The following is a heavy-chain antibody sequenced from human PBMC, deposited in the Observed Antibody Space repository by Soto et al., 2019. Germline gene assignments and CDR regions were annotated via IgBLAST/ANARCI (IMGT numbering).Heavy chain of an antibody. CDR1: GGSISSSSYY. J-gene: IGHJ6*02. Sequence: ETLSLTCTVSGGSISSSSYYWGWIRQPPGKGLEWIGSIYYSGSTYYNPSLKSRVTISVDTSKNQFSLKLSSVTAADTAVYYCARRVNYDILTGSNYYYYGMDVWGQGTTVTVSS. CDR3: ARRVNYDILTGSNYYYYGMDV. CDR2: IYYSGST. D-gene: IGHD3-9*01. V-gene: IGHV4-39*01.